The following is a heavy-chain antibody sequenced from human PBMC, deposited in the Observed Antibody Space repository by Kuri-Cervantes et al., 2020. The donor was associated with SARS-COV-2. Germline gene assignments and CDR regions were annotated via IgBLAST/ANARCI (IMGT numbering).Heavy chain of an antibody. J-gene: IGHJ4*02. V-gene: IGHV3-74*01. CDR3: ATQGTIYYYDTL. Sequence: GTLSLTCAASGFTFSNYWMHWVRQAPGKGLVWVSRINSDGSSTSYADSVKGRFTIPRDNAKNTLYLQMNSLRAEDTAVYYCATQGTIYYYDTLWGQGTLVTVSS. D-gene: IGHD3-22*01. CDR2: INSDGSST. CDR1: GFTFSNYW.